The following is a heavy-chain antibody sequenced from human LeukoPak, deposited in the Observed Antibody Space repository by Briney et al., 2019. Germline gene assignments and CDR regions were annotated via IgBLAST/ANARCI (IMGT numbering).Heavy chain of an antibody. J-gene: IGHJ4*02. CDR3: ARHGSVSSGALV. Sequence: SETLSLTCTVSGGSISSYYWSWIRQPPGKGLEWIGYIFYSGSTNYNPSLKTRVTISVDTSKNQFSLKLSSVTAADTAVYYCARHGSVSSGALVWGQGNLVTVSS. V-gene: IGHV4-59*08. D-gene: IGHD3-22*01. CDR2: IFYSGST. CDR1: GGSISSYY.